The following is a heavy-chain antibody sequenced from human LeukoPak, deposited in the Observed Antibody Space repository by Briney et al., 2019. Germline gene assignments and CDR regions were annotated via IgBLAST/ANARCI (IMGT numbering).Heavy chain of an antibody. Sequence: GGSLRLSCAASGFTFSSYAMHWVRQAPGKGLEWVAVISYDGSNKYYADSVKGRFTISRDNSKNTLYLQMNSLRAEDTAVYYCAKGLGGSCPTGLWFDPWGQGTLVTVSS. V-gene: IGHV3-30-3*01. D-gene: IGHD2-15*01. CDR3: AKGLGGSCPTGLWFDP. CDR1: GFTFSSYA. J-gene: IGHJ5*02. CDR2: ISYDGSNK.